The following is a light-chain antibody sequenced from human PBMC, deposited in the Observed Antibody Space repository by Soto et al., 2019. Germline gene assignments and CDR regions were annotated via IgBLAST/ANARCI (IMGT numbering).Light chain of an antibody. J-gene: IGLJ2*01. CDR2: DVS. V-gene: IGLV2-14*01. Sequence: QSALTQPASVSGSPGQSITISCTGTSSDVGAYNDVSWYQQHPAKPPKLMIYDVSNRPSGVSNRFSGSKSSNTALLTISGLQDEDEDDYYCTSYTTRTAHVFGGGTKLTVL. CDR3: TSYTTRTAHV. CDR1: SSDVGAYND.